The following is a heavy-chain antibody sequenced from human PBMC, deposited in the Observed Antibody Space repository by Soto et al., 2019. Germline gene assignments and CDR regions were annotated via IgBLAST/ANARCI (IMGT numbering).Heavy chain of an antibody. Sequence: SETLSLTCTVSGGSISSYYWSWIRQPPGKGLEWIGYIYYSGSTNYNPSLKSRVTISVDTSKNQFSLKLSSVTAADTAVYYCARGSFQYDILTRYYPLAYCGQGTLVIVS. CDR1: GGSISSYY. J-gene: IGHJ4*02. V-gene: IGHV4-59*01. CDR2: IYYSGST. CDR3: ARGSFQYDILTRYYPLAY. D-gene: IGHD3-9*01.